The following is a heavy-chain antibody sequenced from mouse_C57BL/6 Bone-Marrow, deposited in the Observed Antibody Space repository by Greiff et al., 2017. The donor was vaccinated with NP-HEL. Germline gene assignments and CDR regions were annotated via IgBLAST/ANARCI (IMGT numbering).Heavy chain of an antibody. V-gene: IGHV1-54*01. D-gene: IGHD2-14*01. CDR2: INPGSGGT. J-gene: IGHJ2*01. CDR1: GYAFTNYL. Sequence: QVQLQQSGAELVRPGTSVKVSCKASGYAFTNYLIEWVKQRPGQGLEWIGVINPGSGGTNYNEKFKGKATLTADKSSSTAYMQLSSLTSEDSAVYFCARSREVRGRDWGQGTTLTVSS. CDR3: ARSREVRGRD.